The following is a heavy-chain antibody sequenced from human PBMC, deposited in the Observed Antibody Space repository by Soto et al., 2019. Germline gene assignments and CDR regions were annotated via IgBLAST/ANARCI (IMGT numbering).Heavy chain of an antibody. CDR2: TYYRSKWYY. CDR3: ARGPWQRLDENWFDP. CDR1: GDSVSSNSVA. J-gene: IGHJ5*02. Sequence: SQTLSLTCAISGDSVSSNSVAWSWIRQSPSRGLEWLGRTYYRSKWYYDYAVSVQSRITIKPDTSKNQFSLQVNSVTPEDTAVYYCARGPWQRLDENWFDPWGQGTLVTVSS. D-gene: IGHD6-25*01. V-gene: IGHV6-1*01.